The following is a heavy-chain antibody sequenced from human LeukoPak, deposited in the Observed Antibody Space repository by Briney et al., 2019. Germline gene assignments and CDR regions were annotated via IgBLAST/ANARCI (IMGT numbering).Heavy chain of an antibody. Sequence: SETLSLTCTVSGGSISSSSYYWGWIRQPPGKGLEWIGSIYYSGSTYYNPSLKSRVTISVDTSKNQFSLKLSSVTAADTAVYYCAVDSSHHSYYYYGMDVWGQGTTVTVSS. D-gene: IGHD6-13*01. J-gene: IGHJ6*02. CDR1: GGSISSSSYY. CDR3: AVDSSHHSYYYYGMDV. V-gene: IGHV4-39*01. CDR2: IYYSGST.